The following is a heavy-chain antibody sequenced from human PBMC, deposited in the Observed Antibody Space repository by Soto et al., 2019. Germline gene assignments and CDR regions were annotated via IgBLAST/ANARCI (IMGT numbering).Heavy chain of an antibody. CDR3: TTDYSGSWYLHFDY. V-gene: IGHV3-7*04. CDR2: LKKDGIET. CDR1: ELTFSTYW. J-gene: IGHJ4*02. Sequence: PGRSRRLSFAAPELTFSTYWMSWARQAPGKGLAWVAKLKKDGIETYYVDSVKGRFTIPRDNVKHSPHLQMNSLRVEDTAVYYCTTDYSGSWYLHFDYWGQGTQVTVSS. D-gene: IGHD2-15*01.